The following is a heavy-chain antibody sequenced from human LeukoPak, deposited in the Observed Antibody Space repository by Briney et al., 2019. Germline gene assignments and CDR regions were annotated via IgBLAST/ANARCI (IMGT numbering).Heavy chain of an antibody. D-gene: IGHD2-2*01. V-gene: IGHV4-4*07. CDR1: GGSISSYY. J-gene: IGHJ4*02. CDR3: ARWYCSSTSCPFDY. CDR2: IYTSGST. Sequence: SSETLSLTCTVSGGSISSYYWSWIRQPAGKGLEWIGRIYTSGSTNYNPSLKSRVTMSVDTSKNQFSLKLSSVTAADTAVYYCARWYCSSTSCPFDYWGQGTLVTVSS.